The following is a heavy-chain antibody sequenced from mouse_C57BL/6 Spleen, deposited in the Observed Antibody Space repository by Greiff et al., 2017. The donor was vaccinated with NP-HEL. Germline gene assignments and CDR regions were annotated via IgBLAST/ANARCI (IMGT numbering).Heavy chain of an antibody. CDR2: IHPNSGST. CDR3: ARPIYYGNYNYFDY. CDR1: GYTFTSYW. D-gene: IGHD2-1*01. V-gene: IGHV1-64*01. J-gene: IGHJ2*01. Sequence: QVQLQQPGAELVKPGASVKLSCKASGYTFTSYWMHWVKQRPGQGLEWIGMIHPNSGSTNYNEKFKSKATLTVDKSSSTAYMQLSSLTSEDSAVYYCARPIYYGNYNYFDYWGQGTTLTVSS.